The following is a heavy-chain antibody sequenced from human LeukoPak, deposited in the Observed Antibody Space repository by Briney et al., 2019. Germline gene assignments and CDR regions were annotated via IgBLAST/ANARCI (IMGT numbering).Heavy chain of an antibody. Sequence: GASVKVPCKASGYTFTGYYMHWVRQAPGQGLEWMGWINPNSGDTNYAQKFQGRVTMTRDTSSSTAYMELSSLRSDDTAVYYCARSWLSQSPIPTYWGQGTLVTVSS. CDR2: INPNSGDT. CDR1: GYTFTGYY. V-gene: IGHV1-2*02. D-gene: IGHD3-10*01. CDR3: ARSWLSQSPIPTY. J-gene: IGHJ4*02.